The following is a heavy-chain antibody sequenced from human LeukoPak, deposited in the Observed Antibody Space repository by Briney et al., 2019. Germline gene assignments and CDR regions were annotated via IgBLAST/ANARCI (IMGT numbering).Heavy chain of an antibody. J-gene: IGHJ4*02. D-gene: IGHD4-4*01. CDR1: GFIFSDYA. Sequence: PGGSLRLSCAASGFIFSDYAMHWVRQAPGEGLEWVAVISYDGNNKYYADSVKGRFTISRDNSKNTLYLQMNSPRAEDTAVFYCARHLYSNSIDFWGQGTLVTVSS. CDR3: ARHLYSNSIDF. V-gene: IGHV3-30-3*01. CDR2: ISYDGNNK.